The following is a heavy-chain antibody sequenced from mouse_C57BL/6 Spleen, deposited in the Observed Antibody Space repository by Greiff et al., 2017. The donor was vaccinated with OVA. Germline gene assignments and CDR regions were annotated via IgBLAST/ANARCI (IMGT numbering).Heavy chain of an antibody. CDR1: GFSLPSYG. V-gene: IGHV2-2*01. CDR2: IWSGGST. J-gene: IGHJ4*01. Sequence: VKLQESGPGLVQPSQSLSITCPVSGFSLPSYGVHWVRQSPGKGLEWLGVIWSGGSTDYNAAFISRLSISKDNSKSQVFFKMNSLQADDTAIYYCARKNWDAYAMDYWGQGTSVTVSS. D-gene: IGHD4-1*01. CDR3: ARKNWDAYAMDY.